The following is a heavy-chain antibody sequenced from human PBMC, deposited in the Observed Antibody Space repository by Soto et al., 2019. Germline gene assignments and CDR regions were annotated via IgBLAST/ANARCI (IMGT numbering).Heavy chain of an antibody. CDR1: GGTFSSYA. D-gene: IGHD1-26*01. V-gene: IGHV1-69*01. CDR3: ARDPQGSYWGGGFDY. CDR2: IIPIFGTA. J-gene: IGHJ4*02. Sequence: QVQLVQSGAEVKKPGSSVKVSCKASGGTFSSYAISWVRQAPGHGLEWMGGIIPIFGTANYAQKFQGRVTITADDSTSTAYRELSSQRSEDTAVYYCARDPQGSYWGGGFDYWGQGTLVTVSS.